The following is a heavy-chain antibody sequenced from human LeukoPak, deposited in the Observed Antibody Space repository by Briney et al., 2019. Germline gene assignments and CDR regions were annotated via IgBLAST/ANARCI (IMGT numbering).Heavy chain of an antibody. CDR1: GYTFTGYY. Sequence: ASVKVSCKASGYTFTGYYLHWVRQAPGQGLEWLGWINPNSGGTNYAQKFQGRVTMTRDTSIGTAYMELSGLRSDDTAVYYCARTVPNTVTTLSYWGQGTLVTVSS. V-gene: IGHV1-2*02. CDR3: ARTVPNTVTTLSY. D-gene: IGHD4-17*01. J-gene: IGHJ4*02. CDR2: INPNSGGT.